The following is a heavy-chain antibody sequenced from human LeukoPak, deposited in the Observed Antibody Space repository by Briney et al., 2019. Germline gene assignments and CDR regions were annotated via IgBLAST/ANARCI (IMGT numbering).Heavy chain of an antibody. V-gene: IGHV4-39*07. CDR2: IYYSGST. CDR3: ARVGATIPAGWLGKYYFDY. D-gene: IGHD1-26*01. CDR1: GGSISSSSYY. J-gene: IGHJ4*02. Sequence: PSETLSLTCTVSGGSISSSSYYWGWIRQPPGKGLEWIGSIYYSGSTYYNPSLKSRVTISVDTSKNQFSLKLSSVTAADTAVYYCARVGATIPAGWLGKYYFDYWGQGTLVTVSS.